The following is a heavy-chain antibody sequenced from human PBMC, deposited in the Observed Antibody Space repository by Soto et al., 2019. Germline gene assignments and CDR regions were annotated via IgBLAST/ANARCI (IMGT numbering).Heavy chain of an antibody. CDR2: INPNSGGT. V-gene: IGHV1-2*04. J-gene: IGHJ4*02. Sequence: ASVKVSCKASGYTFTGYYMHWVRQAPGQGLEWMGWINPNSGGTNYAQKFQGWVTMTRDTSISTAYMELSRLRSDDTAVYYCARDRRGSPLGSFDYWGQGTLVTVS. D-gene: IGHD2-15*01. CDR1: GYTFTGYY. CDR3: ARDRRGSPLGSFDY.